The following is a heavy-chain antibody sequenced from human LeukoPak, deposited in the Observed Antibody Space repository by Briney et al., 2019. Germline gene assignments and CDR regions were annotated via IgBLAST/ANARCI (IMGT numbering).Heavy chain of an antibody. J-gene: IGHJ4*02. CDR1: GFTVSSNS. Sequence: PGGSLRLSCAASGFTVSSNSVSWVRQAPGKGLEWVSLIYGGGSTYYADSVKGRFTISRDNSKDTLYLQMNSLRPEDTAVYYCARHSGNSGSYYFDYWGQGTLVTVIS. CDR3: ARHSGNSGSYYFDY. CDR2: IYGGGST. D-gene: IGHD5-12*01. V-gene: IGHV3-53*01.